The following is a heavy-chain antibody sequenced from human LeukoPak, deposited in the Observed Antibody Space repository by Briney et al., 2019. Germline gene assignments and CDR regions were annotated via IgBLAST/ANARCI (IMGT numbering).Heavy chain of an antibody. J-gene: IGHJ6*02. V-gene: IGHV1-18*01. CDR1: GYTFTSDG. Sequence: RASVKVSCKTSGYTFTSDGISWVRQAPRQGLEWMGWIGTYKGNTNYAQMFRGRVTMTTDTSTSTAYMELKNLRSDDTAVYYCARTPGMVVVKTFYCMDVWGQGTTVTVSS. CDR3: ARTPGMVVVKTFYCMDV. D-gene: IGHD3-22*01. CDR2: IGTYKGNT.